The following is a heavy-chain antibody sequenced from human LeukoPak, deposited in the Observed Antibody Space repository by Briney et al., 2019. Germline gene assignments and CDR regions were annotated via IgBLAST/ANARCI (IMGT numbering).Heavy chain of an antibody. J-gene: IGHJ4*02. CDR3: ARTGITGTTAFDY. CDR1: GYTFTSYY. CDR2: INPSGGST. Sequence: ASVKVSCKASGYTFTSYYMHWVRQAPGQGLEWMGIINPSGGSTSYAQKFQGRVTMTRDMSTSTVYMELSSLRPEDTAVYYCARTGITGTTAFDYWGQGTLVTVSS. D-gene: IGHD1-7*01. V-gene: IGHV1-46*01.